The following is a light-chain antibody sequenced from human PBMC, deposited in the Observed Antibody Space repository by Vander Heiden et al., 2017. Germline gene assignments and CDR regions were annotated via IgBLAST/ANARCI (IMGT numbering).Light chain of an antibody. CDR2: ATS. CDR3: QQYHGYPYT. CDR1: QDIGSY. J-gene: IGKJ2*01. V-gene: IGKV1-8*01. Sequence: ALRMTQSPSSFSASTGDRVTITCRASQDIGSYLGWFQQKPGKPPKLLIYATSTLQPGVPSRFSGSGSGTDFALTISCLQSDDFATYYCQQYHGYPYTFGQGTKLDIK.